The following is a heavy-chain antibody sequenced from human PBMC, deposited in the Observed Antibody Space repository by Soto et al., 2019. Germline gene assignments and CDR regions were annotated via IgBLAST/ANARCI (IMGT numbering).Heavy chain of an antibody. J-gene: IGHJ6*02. D-gene: IGHD3-10*01. CDR2: IDPSDSDT. V-gene: IGHV5-10-1*01. CDR1: GYSFTSYW. Sequence: PGESLKISCQGSGYSFTSYWISWGRQMPGKGLEWMGRIDPSDSDTNYSPSFQGHVTISADKSISTAYLQWSSLKASDTAMYYCARPFGTPETVSGMDVWGQGTMVTVSS. CDR3: ARPFGTPETVSGMDV.